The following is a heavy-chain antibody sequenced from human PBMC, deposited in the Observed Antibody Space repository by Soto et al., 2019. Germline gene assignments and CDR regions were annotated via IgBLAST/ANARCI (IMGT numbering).Heavy chain of an antibody. D-gene: IGHD3-22*01. CDR3: ARDRGHYYDSSGYRNYFDY. V-gene: IGHV1-69*01. J-gene: IGHJ4*02. CDR1: GGTFSSYA. Sequence: QVQLVQSGAEVKKPGSSVKVSCMASGGTFSSYAISWVRQAPGQGLEWMGGIIPIFGTANYAQKFQGRVTFTADEATNTAYMELSNLRSEDKAVYYCARDRGHYYDSSGYRNYFDYWGRGTLVTVSS. CDR2: IIPIFGTA.